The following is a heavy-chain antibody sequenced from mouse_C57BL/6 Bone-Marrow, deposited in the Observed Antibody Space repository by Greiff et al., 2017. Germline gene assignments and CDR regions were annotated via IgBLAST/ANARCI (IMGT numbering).Heavy chain of an antibody. V-gene: IGHV1-53*01. J-gene: IGHJ2*01. CDR1: GYTFTSYW. Sequence: QVQLQQPGTELVKPGASVKLSCKASGYTFTSYWMHWVKQRPGQGLEWIGNINPSNGGTNYNEKFKSKATLTVDKSSRTAYMQLSSLTSEDSAVYYCASHEDYDYDEYYFDYWGQGTTLTVSS. D-gene: IGHD2-4*01. CDR3: ASHEDYDYDEYYFDY. CDR2: INPSNGGT.